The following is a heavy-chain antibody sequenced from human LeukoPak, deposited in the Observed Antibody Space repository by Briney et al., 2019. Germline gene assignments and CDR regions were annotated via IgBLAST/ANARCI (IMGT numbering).Heavy chain of an antibody. Sequence: SETLSLTCTVSGGSISSYFWSWIRRPPGQGLEYIGYIYYSGRTNYNPPLMSRVTMSVDTSKHQFSLKLSSVTAADTAVYYCARFDSSGYRAFDMWGQGTMVTVSS. V-gene: IGHV4-59*01. D-gene: IGHD3-22*01. CDR2: IYYSGRT. CDR1: GGSISSYF. CDR3: ARFDSSGYRAFDM. J-gene: IGHJ3*02.